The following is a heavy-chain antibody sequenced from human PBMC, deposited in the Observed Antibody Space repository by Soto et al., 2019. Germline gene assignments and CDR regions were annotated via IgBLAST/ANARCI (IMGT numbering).Heavy chain of an antibody. V-gene: IGHV4-34*01. Sequence: SETLSLTCAVYGGSFSGYYWSWIRQPPGKGLEWIGEINHSGNTNYNPSLKSRVTISVDTSKNQFSLKLSSVTAADTAVYYCWRQNFEGRGYSYYYYGMDVWGQGTRVTVSS. J-gene: IGHJ6*02. CDR3: WRQNFEGRGYSYYYYGMDV. CDR1: GGSFSGYY. CDR2: INHSGNT. D-gene: IGHD3-22*01.